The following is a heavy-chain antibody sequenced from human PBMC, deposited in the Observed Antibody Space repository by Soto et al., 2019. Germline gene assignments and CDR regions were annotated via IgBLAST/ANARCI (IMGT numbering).Heavy chain of an antibody. D-gene: IGHD2-15*01. J-gene: IGHJ4*02. V-gene: IGHV1-69*13. CDR3: ARSGGLDRDFNY. CDR1: GGTFSSYT. Sequence: SVKVSCKASGGTFSSYTISWVRQAPGQGLEWMGGIIPIFGTANYAQKFQGRVTITADESTSTAYMQLSSLRSGDTAVYYCARSGGLDRDFNYWGQGSLVTVSS. CDR2: IIPIFGTA.